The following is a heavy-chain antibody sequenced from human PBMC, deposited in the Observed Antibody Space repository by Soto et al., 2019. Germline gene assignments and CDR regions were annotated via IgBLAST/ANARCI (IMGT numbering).Heavy chain of an antibody. V-gene: IGHV3-74*01. J-gene: IGHJ5*02. D-gene: IGHD6-13*01. CDR3: ARARVIAAAGTNWFDP. CDR1: GFTFSSYW. CDR2: INSDGSST. Sequence: PGESLKISCAASGFTFSSYWMHWVRQAPGKGLVWVSRINSDGSSTSYADSVKGRFTISRDNAKNTLYLQMNSLRAEDTAVYYCARARVIAAAGTNWFDPWGQGTLVTVSS.